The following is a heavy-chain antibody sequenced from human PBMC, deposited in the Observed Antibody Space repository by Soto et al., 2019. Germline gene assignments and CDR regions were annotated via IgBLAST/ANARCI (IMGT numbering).Heavy chain of an antibody. J-gene: IGHJ5*02. Sequence: QVQLVQSGAEVKKPGSSVKVSCKASGGTFNSYAISWVRQAPGQGLEWMGGIIPIFGTAKYAQKFQGRVTITADESTSTAYRELSSLRSEDTAVYYCARSMRYYYDSSGQSAWFDPWGQGTLVTVSS. CDR1: GGTFNSYA. V-gene: IGHV1-69*12. CDR2: IIPIFGTA. CDR3: ARSMRYYYDSSGQSAWFDP. D-gene: IGHD3-22*01.